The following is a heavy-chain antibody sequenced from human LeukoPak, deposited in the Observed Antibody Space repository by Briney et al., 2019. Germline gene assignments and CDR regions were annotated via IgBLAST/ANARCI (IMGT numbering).Heavy chain of an antibody. CDR1: GYTFTSYG. V-gene: IGHV1-18*01. CDR2: ISAYNGNT. CDR3: ARDPRYCSGGSCYHYYYYMDV. J-gene: IGHJ6*03. D-gene: IGHD2-15*01. Sequence: ASVKVSCKASGYTFTSYGTSWVRQAPGQGLEWMGWISAYNGNTNYAQKLQGRVTMTTDTSTSTAYMELRSLRSDDTAVYYCARDPRYCSGGSCYHYYYYMDVWGKGTTVTVSS.